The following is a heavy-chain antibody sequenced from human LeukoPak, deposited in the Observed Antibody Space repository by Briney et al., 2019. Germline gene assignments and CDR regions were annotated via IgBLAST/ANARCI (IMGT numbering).Heavy chain of an antibody. Sequence: GGSLRLSCAASGFTFDDYAMHWVRQAPGKGLEWVSGISWNSGSIGYADSVEGRFTISRDNAKNSLYLQMNSLRAEDTALYYCAKEGIVLRYFDWLSYFDYWGQGTLVTVSS. CDR2: ISWNSGSI. CDR3: AKEGIVLRYFDWLSYFDY. CDR1: GFTFDDYA. D-gene: IGHD3-9*01. V-gene: IGHV3-9*01. J-gene: IGHJ4*02.